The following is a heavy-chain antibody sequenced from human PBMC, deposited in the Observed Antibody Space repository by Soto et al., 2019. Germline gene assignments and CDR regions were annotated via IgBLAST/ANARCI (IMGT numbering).Heavy chain of an antibody. Sequence: SETLSLTCAVSGGSISGSYYYRGWLRQSPGKGPEWIGCVFYTGFTSYNPSLESRVSVSVDTSKNQFSLKVSGVSAADTAVYYCATSQKGYNWNYFDHWGQGALVTVSS. J-gene: IGHJ4*02. V-gene: IGHV4-39*01. D-gene: IGHD1-20*01. CDR1: GGSISGSYYY. CDR3: ATSQKGYNWNYFDH. CDR2: VFYTGFT.